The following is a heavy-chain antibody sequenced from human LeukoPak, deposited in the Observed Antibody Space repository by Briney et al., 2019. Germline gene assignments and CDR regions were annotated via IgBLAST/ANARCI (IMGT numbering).Heavy chain of an antibody. Sequence: GASVKVSCKASGYTFTTYGITWVRQAPGQGLEWVGWIGPYNGATSYARHLQGRVTLTADTSTSTAYMDLTSLESGDTAVYYCARENFFCGDVSGGVRCHSCGAYGMDVWGQGTTVTVSS. CDR3: ARENFFCGDVSGGVRCHSCGAYGMDV. D-gene: IGHD2-15*01. J-gene: IGHJ6*02. V-gene: IGHV1-18*01. CDR2: IGPYNGAT. CDR1: GYTFTTYG.